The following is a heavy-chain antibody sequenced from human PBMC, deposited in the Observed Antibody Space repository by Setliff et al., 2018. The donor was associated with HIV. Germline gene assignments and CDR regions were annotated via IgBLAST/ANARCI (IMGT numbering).Heavy chain of an antibody. CDR1: GGTFSSYG. CDR2: IIPMFGTG. D-gene: IGHD6-13*01. Sequence: ASVKVSCKASGGTFSSYGISWARQAPGQGLEWMGAIIPMFGTGFYAQKFQGRVTITTDESRTTSYMELSSLRFEDTAVYFCARVAHSTSYYYYGMDVWGQGTTVTVSS. V-gene: IGHV1-69*05. CDR3: ARVAHSTSYYYYGMDV. J-gene: IGHJ6*02.